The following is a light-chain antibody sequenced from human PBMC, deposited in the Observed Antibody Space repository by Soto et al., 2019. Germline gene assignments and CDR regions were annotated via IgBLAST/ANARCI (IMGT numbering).Light chain of an antibody. CDR1: QSISSY. V-gene: IGKV1-39*01. Sequence: DIQMTQSPSSLSASVGARFTITCRASQSISSYLNWYQQKPGKAPKLLIYAASSLQSGVPSRFSGSGSGTDFTLTISCLQSEDFATYYCQQYYSYPRTFGQGTKVDIK. CDR3: QQYYSYPRT. CDR2: AAS. J-gene: IGKJ1*01.